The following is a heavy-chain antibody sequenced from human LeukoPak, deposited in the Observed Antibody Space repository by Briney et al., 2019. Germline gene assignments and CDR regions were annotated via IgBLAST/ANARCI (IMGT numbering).Heavy chain of an antibody. Sequence: GGSLRLSCAASGFTFSSYSMNWVRQAPGKGLEWVSYISSSSTIYYADSVKGRFTISRDNAKNSLYLQMNSLRAEDTAVYYCARVGVPAAQLDYWGQGTLVTVSS. CDR1: GFTFSSYS. CDR3: ARVGVPAAQLDY. J-gene: IGHJ4*02. V-gene: IGHV3-48*01. D-gene: IGHD2-2*01. CDR2: ISSSSTI.